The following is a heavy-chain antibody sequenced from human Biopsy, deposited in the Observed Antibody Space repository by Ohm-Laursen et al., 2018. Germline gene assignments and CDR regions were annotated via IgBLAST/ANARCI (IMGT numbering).Heavy chain of an antibody. V-gene: IGHV1-18*01. CDR2: ISPYNGDT. Sequence: APVKVSCKVSGYTFTNYGISWVRQAPGQGLEWMGWISPYNGDTDYAQKLQGRVTMTTDTSTSTAYMDLGSLRSDDTAVYYCARDRWPHVTLLGLVVFDFWGQGTLVIVSS. CDR1: GYTFTNYG. CDR3: ARDRWPHVTLLGLVVFDF. J-gene: IGHJ4*02. D-gene: IGHD3-3*01.